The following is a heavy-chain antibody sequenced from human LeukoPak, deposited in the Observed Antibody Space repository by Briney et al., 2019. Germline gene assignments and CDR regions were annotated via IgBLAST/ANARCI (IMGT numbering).Heavy chain of an antibody. CDR1: GFTFSDHY. CDR2: IRNKANSYTT. V-gene: IGHV3-72*01. J-gene: IGHJ4*02. CDR3: ARRRDGYNDY. Sequence: GGSLRLSCAASGFTFSDHYMDWVRQAPGKGLEWVGRIRNKANSYTTEYAASVKGRFTISRDDSKNLLYLQMNSLKTEDTAVYYCARRRDGYNDYWGQGTLVTVSS. D-gene: IGHD5-24*01.